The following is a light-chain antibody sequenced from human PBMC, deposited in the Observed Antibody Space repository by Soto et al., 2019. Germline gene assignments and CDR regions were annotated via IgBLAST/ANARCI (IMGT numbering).Light chain of an antibody. J-gene: IGKJ5*01. Sequence: MMMNQSPATLSVYPGERVTLSCRTSHSVNSHVAWYQQKPGQAPRLLLYGASTRATGIPVRFSGSGFGTEFTLTISSLQSEDFAVYYCQQYKNWPLFGQGTRLEIK. CDR2: GAS. CDR3: QQYKNWPL. CDR1: HSVNSH. V-gene: IGKV3-15*01.